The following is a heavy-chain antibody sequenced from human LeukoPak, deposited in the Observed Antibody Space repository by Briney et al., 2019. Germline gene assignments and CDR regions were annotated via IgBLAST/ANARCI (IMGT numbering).Heavy chain of an antibody. V-gene: IGHV3-48*03. Sequence: GGSLRLSCAAAAFTFSSFGMKWVRQPPGKGLEWLSYISSSGDTIHYADSLKGRFTISRDNAKNSLYLQMNSLRAEDTAVYYCARDLRGSGTYYHDYWGQGTLVTVSS. CDR3: ARDLRGSGTYYHDY. CDR1: AFTFSSFG. D-gene: IGHD3-10*01. CDR2: ISSSGDTI. J-gene: IGHJ4*02.